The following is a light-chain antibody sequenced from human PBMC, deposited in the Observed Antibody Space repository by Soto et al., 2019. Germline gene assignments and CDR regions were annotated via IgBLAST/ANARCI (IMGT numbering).Light chain of an antibody. CDR2: DAS. Sequence: DIQMTQSPSSLSASVGDRVTITCQASEDISKSVNWYQQKPGKAPKLLIYDASNLETGVPSRFSGSGFGTDFSFSISSLQPEDIATYYCQQYDILPITFGRGTRLEIK. CDR3: QQYDILPIT. J-gene: IGKJ5*01. V-gene: IGKV1-33*01. CDR1: EDISKS.